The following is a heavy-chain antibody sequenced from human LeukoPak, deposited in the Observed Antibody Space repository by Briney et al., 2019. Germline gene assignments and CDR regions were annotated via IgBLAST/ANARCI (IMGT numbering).Heavy chain of an antibody. V-gene: IGHV4-31*03. CDR3: ARAMTTVTPSFDY. J-gene: IGHJ4*02. Sequence: PSETLSLTCTVSGGSVNSGSYYWSWIRQHPGKGLEWIGYIYYSGSTYYNPSLKSRVTISVDTSKNQFSLKLSSVTAADTAVYYCARAMTTVTPSFDYWGQGTLVTVSS. CDR1: GGSVNSGSYY. CDR2: IYYSGST. D-gene: IGHD4-4*01.